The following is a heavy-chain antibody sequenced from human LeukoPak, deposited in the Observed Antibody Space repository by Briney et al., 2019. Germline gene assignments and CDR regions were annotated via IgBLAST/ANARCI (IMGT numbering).Heavy chain of an antibody. V-gene: IGHV3-33*08. J-gene: IGHJ6*02. Sequence: GGSLRLSCATSGFTFPSYAMSSVPQAQGEGLEWVEIIWYDGSKKEYAVSVKGRFTVARDNSKNALDMQTNSLRAEDTAVYYCARGYCTGNNCRPYYYYGMDVWGQGTTVTVSS. D-gene: IGHD2-8*02. CDR3: ARGYCTGNNCRPYYYYGMDV. CDR2: IWYDGSKK. CDR1: GFTFPSYA.